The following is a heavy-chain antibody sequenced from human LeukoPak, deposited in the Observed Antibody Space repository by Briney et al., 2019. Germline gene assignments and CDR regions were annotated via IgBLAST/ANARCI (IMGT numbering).Heavy chain of an antibody. J-gene: IGHJ6*01. Sequence: ASVKVSCKASGYTFTSYAINWVRQAPGQGLEWMGWMNPNSGNTDYAQKFQGRVTMTRNTSTSTAYMELNSLRSEDTAVYYCARVNCGGDCDPYYYYGMDVWGQGTTVTVSS. CDR3: ARVNCGGDCDPYYYYGMDV. D-gene: IGHD2-21*02. CDR2: MNPNSGNT. CDR1: GYTFTSYA. V-gene: IGHV1-8*01.